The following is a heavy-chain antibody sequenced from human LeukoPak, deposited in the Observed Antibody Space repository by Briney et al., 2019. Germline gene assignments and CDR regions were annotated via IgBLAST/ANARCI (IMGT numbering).Heavy chain of an antibody. D-gene: IGHD6-13*01. CDR1: GFTFSTYA. Sequence: GGSLRLSCAASGFTFSTYAMTWVRQAPGKGLEWVSIVIGSGDGTYYADSVKGRFTISRDNSKNTIYLQMNSLRAEDTAVYYCAKSSWQQLARGYFDYWGQGTLVTVSS. CDR3: AKSSWQQLARGYFDY. CDR2: VIGSGDGT. V-gene: IGHV3-23*01. J-gene: IGHJ4*02.